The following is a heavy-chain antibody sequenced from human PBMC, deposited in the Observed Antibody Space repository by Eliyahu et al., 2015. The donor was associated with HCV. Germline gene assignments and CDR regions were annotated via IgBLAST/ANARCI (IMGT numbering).Heavy chain of an antibody. V-gene: IGHV1-18*01. Sequence: QVQLVQSGPEVKKPGASVXVSCKASGYTFPNXGISWVRQAPXQGLEWLGWISGYNGNTNYAQNLLGRVTMTTDTSTTTASLELRSLRADDTAVYYCARDIELATITDYYSGMDVWGQGTAVTVSS. CDR3: ARDIELATITDYYSGMDV. CDR2: ISGYNGNT. D-gene: IGHD5-24*01. J-gene: IGHJ6*02. CDR1: GYTFPNXG.